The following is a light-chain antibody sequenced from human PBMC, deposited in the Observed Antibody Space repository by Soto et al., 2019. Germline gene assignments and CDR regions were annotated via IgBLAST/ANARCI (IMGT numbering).Light chain of an antibody. CDR1: QSISTY. Sequence: DVQSTQSPSSLSASVGDKGTITCRASQSISTYLNWYQQKPGKAPKLLIFDASSLPSGIPSRFSGSGSGTDFTLTVSSLQPEDFATYYCQQSYITHRTFGQATNVDIK. V-gene: IGKV1-39*01. CDR2: DAS. J-gene: IGKJ1*01. CDR3: QQSYITHRT.